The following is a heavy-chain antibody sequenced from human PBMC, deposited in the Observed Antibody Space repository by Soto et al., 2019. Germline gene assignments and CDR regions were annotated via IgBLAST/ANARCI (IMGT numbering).Heavy chain of an antibody. Sequence: QVQLVQSGAEVREPGASVRVSCKASRYTFGNNDISWVRQGTGQGLEWMGWMNPNSGIGGYAQKFQGRVTMTRDTSSSTAYMELSRLTSDDTAIYYCARMATFGTLNWFDPWGQGTLVTVSS. J-gene: IGHJ5*02. CDR3: ARMATFGTLNWFDP. CDR2: MNPNSGIG. D-gene: IGHD3-16*01. V-gene: IGHV1-8*01. CDR1: RYTFGNND.